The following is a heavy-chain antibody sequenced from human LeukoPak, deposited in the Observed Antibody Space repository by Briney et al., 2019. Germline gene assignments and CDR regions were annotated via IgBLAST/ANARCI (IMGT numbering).Heavy chain of an antibody. CDR2: IYSGGST. J-gene: IGHJ5*02. CDR1: GGSIVSSSYY. Sequence: ETLSLTCTVSGGSIVSSSYYWGWIRQPPGKGLEWVSVIYSGGSTYYADSVKGRFTISRHNSKNTLYLQMNSLRAEDTAVYYCARDIPFDPWGQGTLVTVSS. CDR3: ARDIPFDP. V-gene: IGHV3-53*04.